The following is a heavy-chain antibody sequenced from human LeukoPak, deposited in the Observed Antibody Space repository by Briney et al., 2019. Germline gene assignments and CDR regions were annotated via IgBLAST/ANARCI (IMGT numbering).Heavy chain of an antibody. CDR2: FYPGDGET. J-gene: IGHJ4*02. Sequence: GSVTVSCTVSGYTLSDLSMHWVRQAPGKGLEWMGGFYPGDGETIYTQKFQGRVTMTEDTSTDTAYMELSSLRSEDTAVYYCAAGGVYDLFDYWGQGTLVTVSS. D-gene: IGHD5/OR15-5a*01. CDR1: GYTLSDLS. V-gene: IGHV1-24*01. CDR3: AAGGVYDLFDY.